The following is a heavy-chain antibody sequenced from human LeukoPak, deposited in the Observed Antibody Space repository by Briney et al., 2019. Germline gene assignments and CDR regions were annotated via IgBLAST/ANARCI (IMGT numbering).Heavy chain of an antibody. V-gene: IGHV1-2*02. CDR3: ARDARYSGSYFNWFDP. CDR1: GYTFTGYY. Sequence: ASVTVSCKASGYTFTGYYMHWVRQAPGQGLEWMGWINPNSGGTNYAQKFQGRVTMTRDTSISTAYMELSRLRSDDTAVYYCARDARYSGSYFNWFDPWAREPWSPSPQ. CDR2: INPNSGGT. D-gene: IGHD1-26*01. J-gene: IGHJ5*02.